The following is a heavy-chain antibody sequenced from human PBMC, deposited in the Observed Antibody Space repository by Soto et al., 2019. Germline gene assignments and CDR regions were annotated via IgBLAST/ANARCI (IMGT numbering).Heavy chain of an antibody. V-gene: IGHV4-34*01. Sequence: PSETLSLTCAVYGGSFSGYYWSWIRQPPGKGLEWIGEINHSGSTNYNPSLKSQVTISVDTSKNQFSLKLSSVTAADTAVYYCARGKAYCSSTSCAPRGYYYYGMDVWGQGTTVTVSS. J-gene: IGHJ6*02. CDR3: ARGKAYCSSTSCAPRGYYYYGMDV. CDR2: INHSGST. D-gene: IGHD2-2*01. CDR1: GGSFSGYY.